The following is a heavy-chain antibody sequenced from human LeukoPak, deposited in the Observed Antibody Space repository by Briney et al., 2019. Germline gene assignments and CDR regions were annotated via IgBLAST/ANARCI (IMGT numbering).Heavy chain of an antibody. V-gene: IGHV3-33*01. CDR1: GFTFSSYG. J-gene: IGHJ4*02. D-gene: IGHD5-18*01. CDR2: IWYDGSNK. CDR3: ARGVQLWYDY. Sequence: PGGSLRLCCAASGFTFSSYGMQWVRQAPGKGLEWVAVIWYDGSNKYYADSVKGRFTISRDNSKNTLYLQMNSLRAEDTAVYYCARGVQLWYDYWGQGTLVTVSS.